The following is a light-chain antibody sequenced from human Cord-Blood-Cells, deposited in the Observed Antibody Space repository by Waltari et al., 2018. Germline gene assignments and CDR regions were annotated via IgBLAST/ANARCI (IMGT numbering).Light chain of an antibody. J-gene: IGKJ4*01. V-gene: IGKV1-33*01. CDR2: DAS. CDR1: QDISNY. Sequence: DIQITQPPSPLSASVGERDTITFQASQDISNYLNWYQQKPGKAPKLLIYDASNLETGVPSRFSGSGSGTDFTFTISSLQPEDIATYYCQQYDNLPPSLTFGGGTKVEIK. CDR3: QQYDNLPPSLT.